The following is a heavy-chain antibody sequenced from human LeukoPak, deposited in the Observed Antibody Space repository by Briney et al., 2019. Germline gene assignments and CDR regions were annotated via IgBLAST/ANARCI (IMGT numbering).Heavy chain of an antibody. CDR3: STYGSGSHPGY. CDR2: IYYSGST. D-gene: IGHD3-10*01. CDR1: GGSISSYY. J-gene: IGHJ4*02. Sequence: SETLSLTCTVSGGSISSYYWSWIRQPPGKGLEWIGYIYYSGSTNYNPSLKSRVTISVDTSKNQFSLKLSSVTAADTAVYYCSTYGSGSHPGYWGQGTLVTVSS. V-gene: IGHV4-59*08.